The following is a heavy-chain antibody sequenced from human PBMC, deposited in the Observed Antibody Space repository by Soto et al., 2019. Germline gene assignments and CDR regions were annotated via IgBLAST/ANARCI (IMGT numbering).Heavy chain of an antibody. CDR3: ARQIYDSSGYYYAY. CDR1: GGSISSSSYY. V-gene: IGHV4-39*01. D-gene: IGHD3-22*01. J-gene: IGHJ4*02. CDR2: IYSLGNT. Sequence: QMQLQESGPGLVKPSETLSLTCTVSGGSISSSSYYWGWIRQPPGQGLEWLGTIYSLGNTYYNPSRKSRVTISVDKSKSQLFLKLSSVTAPDTAVYYGARQIYDSSGYYYAYWGQGTLVTVSS.